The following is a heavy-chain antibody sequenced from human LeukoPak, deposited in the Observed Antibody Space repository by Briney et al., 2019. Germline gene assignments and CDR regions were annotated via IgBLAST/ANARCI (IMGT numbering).Heavy chain of an antibody. D-gene: IGHD2-15*01. V-gene: IGHV1-2*02. CDR1: GYTFTGYY. J-gene: IGHJ4*02. Sequence: ASVKVSCKASGYTFTGYYMHWVRQAPGQGLEWMGWINPNHPNNGGTNYAQKFQDRVTMTRDTSISTAYMELSSLRSDDTAVYYCATGGYCSGGSCYLFDYWGQGTLVTVSS. CDR3: ATGGYCSGGSCYLFDY. CDR2: INPNHPNNGGT.